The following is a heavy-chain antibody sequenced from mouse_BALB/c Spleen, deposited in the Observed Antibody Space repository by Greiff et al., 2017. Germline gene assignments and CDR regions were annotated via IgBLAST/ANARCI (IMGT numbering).Heavy chain of an antibody. Sequence: EVKLVESGGGLVQPGGSLKLSCAASGFTFSSYTMSWVRQTPEKRLEWVAYISNGGGSTYYPDTVKGRFTISRDNAKNTLYLQMSSLKSEDTAMYYCARQEGRLNWCAYWGQGTLVTVSA. J-gene: IGHJ3*01. CDR3: ARQEGRLNWCAY. V-gene: IGHV5-12-2*01. CDR2: ISNGGGST. CDR1: GFTFSSYT.